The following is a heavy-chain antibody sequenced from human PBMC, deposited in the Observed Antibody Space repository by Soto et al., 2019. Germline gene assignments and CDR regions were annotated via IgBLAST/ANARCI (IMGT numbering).Heavy chain of an antibody. CDR2: ISGRGDSI. D-gene: IGHD6-19*01. CDR3: GARKSIAAVAGTDY. J-gene: IGHJ4*02. Sequence: GGSLRLSCAASGFTFSNYGMNWVRQAPGKGLEWVSAISGRGDSIFYADSMGGRFTISRDNSKNTLYLQMKSLRAGDTAVYYCGARKSIAAVAGTDYWGQGTLVTVSS. CDR1: GFTFSNYG. V-gene: IGHV3-23*01.